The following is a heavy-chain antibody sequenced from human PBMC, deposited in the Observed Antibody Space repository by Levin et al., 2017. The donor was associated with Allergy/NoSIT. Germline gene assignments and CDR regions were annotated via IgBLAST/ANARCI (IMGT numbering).Heavy chain of an antibody. V-gene: IGHV4-31*11. D-gene: IGHD3-16*02. Sequence: PSETLSLTCAVSGDSVTRGGFYWSWIRQRPGKGLEWVGYIYYTGDTYYSSSLKSRLTISTDPSKNQFSLKLNSVTAADTAVYFCARVDRYGGSAMDVWGQGTTVTVSS. CDR2: IYYTGDT. J-gene: IGHJ6*02. CDR3: ARVDRYGGSAMDV. CDR1: GDSVTRGGFY.